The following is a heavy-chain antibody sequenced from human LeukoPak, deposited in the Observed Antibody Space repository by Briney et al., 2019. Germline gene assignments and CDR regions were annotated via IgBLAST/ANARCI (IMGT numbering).Heavy chain of an antibody. CDR1: GFSFSSYA. V-gene: IGHV3-30-3*02. D-gene: IGHD5-18*01. Sequence: PGGSLRLSCAASGFSFSSYAMHWVRQAPGKGLEWVAAIPNDGTKTYYADSVKGRFTISRDNSKNTLHLQMNSLRAEDTAVYYCANERGYNFGYSFDYWGQGTLVTVSS. J-gene: IGHJ4*02. CDR2: IPNDGTKT. CDR3: ANERGYNFGYSFDY.